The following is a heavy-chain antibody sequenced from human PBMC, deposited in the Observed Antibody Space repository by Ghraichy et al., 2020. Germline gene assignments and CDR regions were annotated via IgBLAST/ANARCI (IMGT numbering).Heavy chain of an antibody. V-gene: IGHV3-7*01. CDR1: GFTFSSYW. CDR2: TKPDGSEN. CDR3: ARGDYFDSSGYFADAFDI. Sequence: LSLTCAASGFTFSSYWMSWVRQAPGKGLEWVANTKPDGSENYYVGSVKGRFTISRDNAKNSLYLQMNSLRAEDTAVYYCARGDYFDSSGYFADAFDIWVQGTMVTVSS. J-gene: IGHJ3*02. D-gene: IGHD3-22*01.